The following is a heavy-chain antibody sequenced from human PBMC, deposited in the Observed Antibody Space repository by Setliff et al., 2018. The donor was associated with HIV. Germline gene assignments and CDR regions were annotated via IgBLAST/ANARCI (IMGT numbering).Heavy chain of an antibody. CDR3: ARRSLNSTSDAFGI. D-gene: IGHD1-26*01. V-gene: IGHV4-39*01. CDR2: IYYTGST. Sequence: SETLSLTCSVSGDSLSSGDSYWAWIRQPPGKGLEWIGSIYYTGSTFSNPSLKSRVTISGDTTRSQFSLKLDSVTAADTALYYCARRSLNSTSDAFGIWGQGTMVTVSS. CDR1: GDSLSSGDSY. J-gene: IGHJ3*02.